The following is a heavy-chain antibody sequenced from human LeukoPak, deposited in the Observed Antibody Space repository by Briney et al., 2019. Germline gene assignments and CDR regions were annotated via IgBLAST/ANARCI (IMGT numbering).Heavy chain of an antibody. CDR2: INPNSGGT. V-gene: IGHV1-2*02. J-gene: IGHJ5*02. D-gene: IGHD6-19*01. CDR1: GYTFTGYY. CDR3: ARVPGIAVAGTFDP. Sequence: ASVKVSCKASGYTFTGYYMHWVRQAPGQGLEWMGWINPNSGGTNYAQKFQGRVTMTRDTSISTAYMELSRLRSGDTAVYYCARVPGIAVAGTFDPWGQGTLVTVSS.